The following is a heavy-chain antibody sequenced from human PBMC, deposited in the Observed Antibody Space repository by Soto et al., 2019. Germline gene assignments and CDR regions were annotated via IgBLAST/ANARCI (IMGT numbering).Heavy chain of an antibody. Sequence: EVQLVESGGGLVKPGGSLRLSCAASGFTFSSYSMNWVRQAPGKGLEWVSSISSSSSYIYYADSVKGRFTISRDNAKNSLYLRMTSLRAEDTAVYYCARRGVTTQSRIGAYYYYTDVWGKGTTVTVSS. CDR2: ISSSSSYI. CDR1: GFTFSSYS. D-gene: IGHD4-17*01. CDR3: ARRGVTTQSRIGAYYYYTDV. J-gene: IGHJ6*03. V-gene: IGHV3-21*01.